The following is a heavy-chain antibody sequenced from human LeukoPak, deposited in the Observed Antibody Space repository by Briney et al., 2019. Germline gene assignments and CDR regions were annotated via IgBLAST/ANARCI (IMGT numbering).Heavy chain of an antibody. CDR3: ALQRPLKGV. J-gene: IGHJ6*02. V-gene: IGHV3-66*04. Sequence: PGGSLRLSCAASGFTVSNNYMSWVRQAPGKGLEWVSIIYSGGSTYYADSVKGRFTISRDNSKNTLHLQMKSLRADDTAVYYCALQRPLKGVWGQGTTVTVSS. D-gene: IGHD1-1*01. CDR2: IYSGGST. CDR1: GFTVSNNY.